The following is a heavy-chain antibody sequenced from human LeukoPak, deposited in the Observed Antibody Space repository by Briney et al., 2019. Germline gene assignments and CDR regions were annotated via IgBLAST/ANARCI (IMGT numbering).Heavy chain of an antibody. CDR1: GYTFTTYY. CDR3: ARDRHGSRTYNYYGMDV. CDR2: INPSGGST. D-gene: IGHD3-10*01. V-gene: IGHV1-46*01. Sequence: SVKVSCKASGYTFTTYYMHWVRQAPGQGLEWMGIINPSGGSTTYAQKFQGRVTITRDTSTSTAYMEVSSLRSEDTAVYYCARDRHGSRTYNYYGMDVWGQGTTVTVSS. J-gene: IGHJ6*02.